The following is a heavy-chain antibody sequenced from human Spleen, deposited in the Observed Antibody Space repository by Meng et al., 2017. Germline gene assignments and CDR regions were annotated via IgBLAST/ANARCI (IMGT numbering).Heavy chain of an antibody. Sequence: GESLKISCAASGFTFSSYAMHWVRQAPGKGLEWVAVISYDGSNKYYADSVKGRFTISRDNSENTLYLQMNSLRAKDTAVYYCARDRWVRGVVLDPEDYWGQGTLVTVSS. V-gene: IGHV3-30*01. D-gene: IGHD3-10*01. J-gene: IGHJ4*02. CDR1: GFTFSSYA. CDR2: ISYDGSNK. CDR3: ARDRWVRGVVLDPEDY.